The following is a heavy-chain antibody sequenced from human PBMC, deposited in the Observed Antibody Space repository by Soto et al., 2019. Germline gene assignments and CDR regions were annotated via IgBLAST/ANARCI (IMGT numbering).Heavy chain of an antibody. V-gene: IGHV4-31*03. Sequence: SETLSLTCTVSGGSISSGGYYWSWIRQHPGKGLEWIGYIYYSGSTYYNPSLKSRVTISVDTSKNQFSLKLSSVTAADTAVYYCAGHFWQNYSLDYWGQGTLVTVSS. CDR2: IYYSGST. CDR1: GGSISSGGYY. J-gene: IGHJ4*02. D-gene: IGHD3-3*02. CDR3: AGHFWQNYSLDY.